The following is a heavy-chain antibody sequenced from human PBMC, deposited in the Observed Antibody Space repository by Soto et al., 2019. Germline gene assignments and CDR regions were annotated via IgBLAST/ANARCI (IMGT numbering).Heavy chain of an antibody. CDR1: GYLFTAYS. V-gene: IGHV1-46*01. D-gene: IGHD2-15*01. J-gene: IGHJ1*01. CDR2: VNPSGGST. Sequence: ASVKVSCKASGYLFTAYSMHWVRLAPGQGLEWMGVVNPSGGSTKYAQNFQGRVTMTRDTPTTTIYMELSSLRSDDTAIYYCAREENCSGGTCYSEYFHRWGQGTLVTAPQ. CDR3: AREENCSGGTCYSEYFHR.